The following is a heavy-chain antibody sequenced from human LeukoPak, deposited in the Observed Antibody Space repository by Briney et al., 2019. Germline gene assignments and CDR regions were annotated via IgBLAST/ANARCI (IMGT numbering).Heavy chain of an antibody. CDR1: GFTYSSYA. Sequence: GGSLRLSCAASGFTYSSYAMSLVRQAAGKGLEWVSAISGSGGSTYYADSVKGRFTISRDNSKNTLYLQMNSLRAEDTAVYYCAKDNPSSSSWFDYWGQGTLVTVSS. D-gene: IGHD6-13*01. J-gene: IGHJ4*02. V-gene: IGHV3-23*01. CDR3: AKDNPSSSSWFDY. CDR2: ISGSGGST.